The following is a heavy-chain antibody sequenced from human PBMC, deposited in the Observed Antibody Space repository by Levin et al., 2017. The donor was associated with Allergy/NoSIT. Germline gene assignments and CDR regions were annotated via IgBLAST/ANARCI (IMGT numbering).Heavy chain of an antibody. CDR1: GGSISSGDYY. J-gene: IGHJ4*02. V-gene: IGHV4-30-4*01. CDR3: ARAQPRKYYGSGTPFDY. CDR2: IYYSGST. Sequence: PSETLSLTCTVSGGSISSGDYYWSWIRQPPGKGLEWIGYIYYSGSTYYNPSLKSRVTISVDTSKNQFSLKLSSVTAADTAVYYCARAQPRKYYGSGTPFDYWGQGTLVTVSS. D-gene: IGHD3-10*01.